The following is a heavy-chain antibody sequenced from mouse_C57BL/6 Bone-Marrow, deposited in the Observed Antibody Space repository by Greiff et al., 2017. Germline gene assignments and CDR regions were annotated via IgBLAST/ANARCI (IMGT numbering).Heavy chain of an antibody. V-gene: IGHV1-85*01. CDR2: IYPRDGST. CDR3: ARPTLYHGFAY. D-gene: IGHD2-12*01. Sequence: VQLQQSGPELVKPGASVKLSCKASGYTFTSYDINWVKQRPGQGLEWIGWIYPRDGSTKYKEKFKGKATLTVDTSSSTAYMELHSLTSEDSAVYFCARPTLYHGFAYWGQGTLGTVSA. J-gene: IGHJ3*01. CDR1: GYTFTSYD.